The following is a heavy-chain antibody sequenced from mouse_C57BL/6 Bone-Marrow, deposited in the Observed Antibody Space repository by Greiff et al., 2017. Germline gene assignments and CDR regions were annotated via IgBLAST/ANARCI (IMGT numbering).Heavy chain of an antibody. CDR2: INPNNGGT. Sequence: EVKLVESGPELVKPGASVKIPCKASGYTFTDYNMDWVKQSQGKSLEWIGDINPNNGGTIYNQKFKGKATLTVDKSSSTAYMELRSLTSEDTAVYYCERSNYGSSWWYFDVWGTGTTVTVSS. D-gene: IGHD1-1*01. CDR1: GYTFTDYN. CDR3: ERSNYGSSWWYFDV. V-gene: IGHV1-18*01. J-gene: IGHJ1*03.